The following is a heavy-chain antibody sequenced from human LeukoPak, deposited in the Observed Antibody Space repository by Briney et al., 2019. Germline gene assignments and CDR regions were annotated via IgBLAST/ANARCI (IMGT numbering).Heavy chain of an antibody. J-gene: IGHJ4*02. V-gene: IGHV1-2*02. CDR1: GYIFNDYW. Sequence: ASVKVSCKASGYIFNDYWIHWVRQAPGRGLECLGWIDPASGITNQPQKFQGRITVTRDTSASTVYMDLTGLTTDDTALYYCARVGAPGGLRPYHYYYWGQGTLVTVSS. CDR2: IDPASGIT. D-gene: IGHD3-16*01. CDR3: ARVGAPGGLRPYHYYY.